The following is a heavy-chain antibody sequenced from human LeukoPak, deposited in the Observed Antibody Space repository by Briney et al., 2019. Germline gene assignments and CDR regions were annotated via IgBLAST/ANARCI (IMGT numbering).Heavy chain of an antibody. D-gene: IGHD2-2*01. Sequence: GESLQISCKASGYSFVSYWIGWARQLPGKGLEGMAIIHPADSDIRYSPSFQGQVTISADQSISTAYLQWSSLKASDTAMYYCARQGREDIVVVPAAISWFVPWGQGTLVTVSS. J-gene: IGHJ5*02. CDR2: IHPADSDI. CDR3: ARQGREDIVVVPAAISWFVP. V-gene: IGHV5-51*01. CDR1: GYSFVSYW.